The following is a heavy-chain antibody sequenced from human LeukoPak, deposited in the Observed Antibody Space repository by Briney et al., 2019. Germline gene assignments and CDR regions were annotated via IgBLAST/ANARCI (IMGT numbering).Heavy chain of an antibody. V-gene: IGHV3-7*01. CDR3: ASGSAGPSGGSFLVD. CDR2: IKQDGSEK. CDR1: GFTFSYYW. Sequence: GGSLRLSCVGSGFTFSYYWMTWVRQAPGKGLEWVANIKQDGSEKYYVDSVKGRFTISRDNAKNSLYLQMNSLRAEDTAVYYCASGSAGPSGGSFLVDWGQGTLVTVSS. J-gene: IGHJ4*02. D-gene: IGHD2-15*01.